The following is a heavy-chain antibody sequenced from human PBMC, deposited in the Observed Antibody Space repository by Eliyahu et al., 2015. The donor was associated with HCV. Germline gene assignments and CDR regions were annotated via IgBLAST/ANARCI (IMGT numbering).Heavy chain of an antibody. CDR1: GGTFSSYA. CDR2: IIPIFGTG. D-gene: IGHD6-6*01. V-gene: IGHV1-69*01. Sequence: EVKKPGSSVKVSCKASGGTFSSYAISWVRQAPGQGLEWMGGIIPIFGTGNYAQKFQGRVTITADESTSTVYMELSSLRSDDTAVYYCAREGQAARLNPFDYWGQGTLITVSS. J-gene: IGHJ4*02. CDR3: AREGQAARLNPFDY.